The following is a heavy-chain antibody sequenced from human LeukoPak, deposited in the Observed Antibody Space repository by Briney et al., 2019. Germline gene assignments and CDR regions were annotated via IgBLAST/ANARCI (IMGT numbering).Heavy chain of an antibody. D-gene: IGHD2-21*02. Sequence: GGSLRLSCAVSGFTFTSYAMSWFRQAPGKGLEWVSAISGSGGSTYYTDSVKGRFTISRDNSENTLYLQMNSLRADDTAVYYCAKDRYCSGYCYPSYFDYWGQGTLVTVSS. J-gene: IGHJ4*02. CDR1: GFTFTSYA. CDR3: AKDRYCSGYCYPSYFDY. CDR2: ISGSGGST. V-gene: IGHV3-23*01.